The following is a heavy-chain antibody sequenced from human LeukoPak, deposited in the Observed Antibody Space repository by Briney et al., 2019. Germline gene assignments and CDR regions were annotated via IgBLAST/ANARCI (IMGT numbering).Heavy chain of an antibody. Sequence: GGSLRLSCAASGFIFSSYGMHWVRQAPGKGLEWVAFIRYDGSNKYYADSVKGRFTISRDNSKNTLYLQMNSLRAEDTAVYYCARDSSTSCYLDYWGRGTLVTVSS. CDR3: ARDSSTSCYLDY. J-gene: IGHJ4*02. D-gene: IGHD2-2*01. V-gene: IGHV3-30*02. CDR2: IRYDGSNK. CDR1: GFIFSSYG.